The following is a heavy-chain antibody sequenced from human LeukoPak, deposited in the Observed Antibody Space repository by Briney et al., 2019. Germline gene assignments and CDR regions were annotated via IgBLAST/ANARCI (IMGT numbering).Heavy chain of an antibody. CDR2: IYYSGST. Sequence: ASETLSLTCTVSGGSISSGGYYWSWIRQHPGKGLEWIGYIYYSGSTYYNPSLKSRVTISVDTSKNQFSLELSSVTAADTAVYYCARDGGGMGAPYFDYWGQGTLVTVSS. CDR1: GGSISSGGYY. J-gene: IGHJ4*02. V-gene: IGHV4-31*03. CDR3: ARDGGGMGAPYFDY. D-gene: IGHD1-26*01.